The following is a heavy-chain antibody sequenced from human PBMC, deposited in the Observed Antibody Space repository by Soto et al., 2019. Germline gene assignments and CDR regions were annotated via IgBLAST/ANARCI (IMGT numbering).Heavy chain of an antibody. J-gene: IGHJ4*02. V-gene: IGHV1-69*06. Sequence: QVLLLQSGSEVKKPGSSVKVSCKASGDAFQSYAIHCVRQAPGQGLEYMGRIIPSYDRTKYAQKFQGRLTVTADMYTRTVYMELSSLRSEDTAVYYCARDPTNDYGDDTFDYWGQGTKVIVSS. CDR2: IIPSYDRT. D-gene: IGHD4-17*01. CDR3: ARDPTNDYGDDTFDY. CDR1: GDAFQSYA.